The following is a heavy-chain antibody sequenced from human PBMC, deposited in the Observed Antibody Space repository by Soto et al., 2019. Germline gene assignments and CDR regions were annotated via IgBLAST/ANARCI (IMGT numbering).Heavy chain of an antibody. J-gene: IGHJ6*02. Sequence: GESLKISCKGSGYSFTSYWISWVRQMPGKGLEWMGRIDPSDSYTSYSPSFQGHVTISADKSVSTAYLQWSSLKASDTAMYYCARSCYSCYYGMDVWGQGTTVTVSS. V-gene: IGHV5-10-1*01. CDR2: IDPSDSYT. CDR1: GYSFTSYW. D-gene: IGHD2-21*02. CDR3: ARSCYSCYYGMDV.